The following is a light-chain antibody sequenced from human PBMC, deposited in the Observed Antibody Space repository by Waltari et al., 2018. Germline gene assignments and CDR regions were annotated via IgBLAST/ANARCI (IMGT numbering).Light chain of an antibody. CDR1: QSVSKY. Sequence: EVVLTQSPGTLSLSHGERATLSCRASQSVSKYSAWYQQRPGQAPRLLIYAASTRATGIPDRFSGSGSGTDFSLTISRLEPEDFAVYYCQNHERLPATFGQGTKVEIK. CDR3: QNHERLPAT. V-gene: IGKV3-20*01. CDR2: AAS. J-gene: IGKJ1*01.